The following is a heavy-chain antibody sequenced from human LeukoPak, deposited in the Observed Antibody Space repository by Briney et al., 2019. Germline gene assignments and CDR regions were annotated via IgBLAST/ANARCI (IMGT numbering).Heavy chain of an antibody. CDR2: ISAYNGNT. CDR3: GRNRLGKALDI. D-gene: IGHD7-27*01. Sequence: GASVKVSCKASGYTFTSYGISWVRQAPGQGLEWMGWISAYNGNTKYAQKLQDRVTMTTDTSTTTAYMEVRSLTSDDTAVYYCGRNRLGKALDIWGQGTMVTVSS. CDR1: GYTFTSYG. V-gene: IGHV1-18*01. J-gene: IGHJ3*02.